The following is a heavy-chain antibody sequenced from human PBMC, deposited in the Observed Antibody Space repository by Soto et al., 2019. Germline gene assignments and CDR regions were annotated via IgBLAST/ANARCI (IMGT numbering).Heavy chain of an antibody. Sequence: ASVKVSCKASGGTFSSYAISWVRQAPGQGLEWMGGIIPIFGTANYAQKFQGRVTITADESTSTAYMELSSLRSEDTAVYYCARDPHIDWNVGYYYYGMDVWGQGTTVTVSS. J-gene: IGHJ6*02. CDR2: IIPIFGTA. CDR3: ARDPHIDWNVGYYYYGMDV. D-gene: IGHD1-1*01. V-gene: IGHV1-69*13. CDR1: GGTFSSYA.